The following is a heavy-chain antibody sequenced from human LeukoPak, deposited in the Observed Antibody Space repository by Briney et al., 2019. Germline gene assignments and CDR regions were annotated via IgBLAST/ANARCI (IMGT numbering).Heavy chain of an antibody. CDR2: INSDGTSR. Sequence: PGGSLRLSCAASGFTFSSYAMSWVRQAPGKGLVWVSRINSDGTSRSYADSVKGRFTISRDNAKNALYLQMNSLRAEDTAVYYCARDRDYGDYDFDYWGQGTLVTVSS. CDR3: ARDRDYGDYDFDY. CDR1: GFTFSSYA. J-gene: IGHJ4*02. D-gene: IGHD4-17*01. V-gene: IGHV3-74*01.